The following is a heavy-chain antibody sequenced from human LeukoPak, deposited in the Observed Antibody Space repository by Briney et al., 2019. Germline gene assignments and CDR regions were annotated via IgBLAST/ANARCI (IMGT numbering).Heavy chain of an antibody. CDR2: TSYSGST. CDR3: ARVPGGGTAAN. J-gene: IGHJ3*01. Sequence: SETLSLTCTVSGGSVSSGSYYWSWIRQPPGKGLEWIGFTSYSGSTNYNPSLKSRVTISADTSKDQFSLNLSSVTAADTALYYCARVPGGGTAANWGQGTMVTVSS. V-gene: IGHV4-61*01. CDR1: GGSVSSGSYY. D-gene: IGHD1-7*01.